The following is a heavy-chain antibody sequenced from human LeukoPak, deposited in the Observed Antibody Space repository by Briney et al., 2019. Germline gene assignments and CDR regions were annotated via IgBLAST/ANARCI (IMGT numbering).Heavy chain of an antibody. CDR2: ITHSGST. Sequence: SETQSLTCAVYGESFSGYYWSWIRQPPGKGREWIGEITHSGSTNYNPSLKSRVAMSVDTSKNQFSLKLNSVTAAESAVYYCASQYCSNTSCYTFLDYWGQGALVTVSS. J-gene: IGHJ4*02. CDR3: ASQYCSNTSCYTFLDY. V-gene: IGHV4-34*01. D-gene: IGHD2-2*02. CDR1: GESFSGYY.